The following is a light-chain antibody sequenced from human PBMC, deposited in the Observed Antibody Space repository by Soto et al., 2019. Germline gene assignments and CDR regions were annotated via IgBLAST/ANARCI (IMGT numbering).Light chain of an antibody. CDR3: CSYAGSYTFYV. CDR2: DVT. V-gene: IGLV2-11*01. Sequence: QSVLTQPPSVSGSPGQSVTISCTGTSSDVGGYNYVSWYQHHPGKAPKLMIYDVTKRPSGVPDRFSGSKSGNTASLTISGLQDEDEADYYCCSYAGSYTFYVFGTGTKVTVL. CDR1: SSDVGGYNY. J-gene: IGLJ1*01.